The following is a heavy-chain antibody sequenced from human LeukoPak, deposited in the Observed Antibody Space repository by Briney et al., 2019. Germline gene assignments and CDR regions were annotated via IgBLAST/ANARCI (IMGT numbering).Heavy chain of an antibody. J-gene: IGHJ4*02. Sequence: PGGSLRLSCAASGFTFSSYAMSWVRQAPGKGLEWVSAISGSGGSTYYADSEKGRFTISRDNSKNTLYLQMNSLRAEDTAVYYCAKDQDYGNLIGLFDYWGQGTLVTVSS. CDR3: AKDQDYGNLIGLFDY. CDR2: ISGSGGST. D-gene: IGHD4-17*01. CDR1: GFTFSSYA. V-gene: IGHV3-23*01.